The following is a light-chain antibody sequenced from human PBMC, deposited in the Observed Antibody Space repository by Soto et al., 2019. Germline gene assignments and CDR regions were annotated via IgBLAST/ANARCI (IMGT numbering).Light chain of an antibody. CDR1: SSDIGSYNY. V-gene: IGLV2-14*01. CDR2: DVI. CDR3: FSYTSSTMYV. Sequence: QSALTQPASVSGSPGQSITISCTGSSSDIGSYNYVSWYQHHPGKAPQLIIFDVIDRPLGVSNRFSGSRSGNTASLTIFGLQAEDEAVYDCFSYTSSTMYVFGTGTKLTVL. J-gene: IGLJ1*01.